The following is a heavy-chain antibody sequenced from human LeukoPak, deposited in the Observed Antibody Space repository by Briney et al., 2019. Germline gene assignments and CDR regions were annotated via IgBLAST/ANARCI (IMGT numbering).Heavy chain of an antibody. CDR3: ARRGPSDASTSYFFDY. D-gene: IGHD2-2*01. CDR1: GYTFTSYA. CDR2: INAGNGNT. V-gene: IGHV1-3*01. Sequence: ASVKVSCKASGYTFTSYAMHWVRQAPGQRLEWMGWINAGNGNTKYSQKYQGRVTITRDTSASTAYMELSSLRSEDTAVYYCARRGPSDASTSYFFDYWGQGVLVTVSS. J-gene: IGHJ4*02.